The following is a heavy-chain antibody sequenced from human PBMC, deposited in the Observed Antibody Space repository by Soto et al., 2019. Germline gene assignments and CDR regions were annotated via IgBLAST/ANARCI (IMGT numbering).Heavy chain of an antibody. V-gene: IGHV3-30-3*01. Sequence: GGSLRLSCAASGFAFSSYAMHWVRQAPGKGLEWVAVISYDGSNKYYADSVKGRFTISRDNSKNTLYLQMNSLRAEDTAVYYCARTFAVAGIDYWGQGTLVTVSS. CDR3: ARTFAVAGIDY. D-gene: IGHD6-19*01. J-gene: IGHJ4*02. CDR1: GFAFSSYA. CDR2: ISYDGSNK.